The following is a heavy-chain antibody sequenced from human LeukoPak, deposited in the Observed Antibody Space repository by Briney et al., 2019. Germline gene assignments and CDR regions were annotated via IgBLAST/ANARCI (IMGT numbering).Heavy chain of an antibody. CDR2: MNPNSGNT. V-gene: IGHV1-8*01. J-gene: IGHJ4*02. D-gene: IGHD6-19*01. CDR1: GYTFTSYD. Sequence: ASVKVSCKASGYTFTSYDINWVRQATGQGLEWMGWMNPNSGNTGYAQKFQGRVTMTRNTPISTAYMELSSLRSDDTAVYYCARGQQWLEAFDYWGLGTLVTVSS. CDR3: ARGQQWLEAFDY.